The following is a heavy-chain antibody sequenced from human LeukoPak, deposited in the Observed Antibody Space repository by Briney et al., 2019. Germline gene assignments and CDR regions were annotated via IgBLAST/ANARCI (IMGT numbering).Heavy chain of an antibody. J-gene: IGHJ3*02. CDR3: ATGRWLHLGGRAWGAFDI. CDR1: GYTLTELS. CDR2: FDPEDGET. D-gene: IGHD5-24*01. Sequence: GSVKVSCKVSGYTLTELSMHWVRQAPGKGLEWMGGFDPEDGETIYAQKFQGRVTMTEDTSTDTAYMELSSLRSEDTAVYYCATGRWLHLGGRAWGAFDIWGQGTMVTVSS. V-gene: IGHV1-24*01.